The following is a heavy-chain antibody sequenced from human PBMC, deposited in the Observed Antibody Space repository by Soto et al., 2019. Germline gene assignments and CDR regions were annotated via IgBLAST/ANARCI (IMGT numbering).Heavy chain of an antibody. V-gene: IGHV3-74*03. Sequence: PGGSLRLSCAASGFTFSGYEMNWVRQPPGKGPEWVSRMTGDGRTTQYADSVKGRFTASRDNAKSTLYLQMNSLRAEDTAVYYCATAEVDYWGPGTLVTVSS. CDR2: MTGDGRTT. CDR1: GFTFSGYE. CDR3: ATAEVDY. J-gene: IGHJ4*02.